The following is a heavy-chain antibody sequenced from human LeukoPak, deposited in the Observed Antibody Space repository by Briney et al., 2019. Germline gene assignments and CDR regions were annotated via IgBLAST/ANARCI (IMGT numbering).Heavy chain of an antibody. J-gene: IGHJ4*02. V-gene: IGHV3-9*01. CDR2: ISWNSGSI. Sequence: PGRSLRLSCAASGFTFDDYAMHWVRHAPGKGLEWVSGISWNSGSIGYADSVKGRFTISRDNAKNSLYLQMNSLRAEDTALYYCAKDTHPAARLDYWGQGTLVTVSS. CDR1: GFTFDDYA. CDR3: AKDTHPAARLDY. D-gene: IGHD6-13*01.